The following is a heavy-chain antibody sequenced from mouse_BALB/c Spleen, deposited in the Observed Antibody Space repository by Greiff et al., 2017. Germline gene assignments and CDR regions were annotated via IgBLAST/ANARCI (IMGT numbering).Heavy chain of an antibody. Sequence: VQLKESGPELVKPGASVKMSCKASGYTFTSYVMHWVKQKPGQGLEWIGYINPYNDGTKYNEKFKGKATLTSDKSSSTAYMELSSLTSEDSAVYYCARFAYYGKGGAMDYWGQGTSVTVSA. D-gene: IGHD2-10*01. CDR2: INPYNDGT. CDR3: ARFAYYGKGGAMDY. J-gene: IGHJ4*01. CDR1: GYTFTSYV. V-gene: IGHV1-14*01.